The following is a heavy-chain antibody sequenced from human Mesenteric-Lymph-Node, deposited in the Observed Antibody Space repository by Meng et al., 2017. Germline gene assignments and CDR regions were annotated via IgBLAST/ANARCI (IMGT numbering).Heavy chain of an antibody. CDR1: GFPLSDYL. D-gene: IGHD3-10*01. V-gene: IGHV3-21*01. CDR2: ISPDSSST. CDR3: ARSNYYGAGGLNSHDY. Sequence: GESLKISCAASGFPLSDYLMDWVRQAPGKGLEWVSLISPDSSSTHYADSVRGRFTVSRDNAKNSLYLQMNSLSVEDTAVYYCARSNYYGAGGLNSHDYWGQGTLVTVSS. J-gene: IGHJ4*02.